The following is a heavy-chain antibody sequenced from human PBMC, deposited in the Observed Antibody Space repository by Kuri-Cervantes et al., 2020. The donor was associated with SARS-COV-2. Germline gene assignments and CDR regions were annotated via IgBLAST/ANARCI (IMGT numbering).Heavy chain of an antibody. D-gene: IGHD1-1*01. CDR1: GFTFSDYY. V-gene: IGHV3-11*05. J-gene: IGHJ6*01. CDR3: ARDAYPRTGYYGMDV. CDR2: ISYSGTYT. Sequence: GESLKISCAASGFTFSDYYMSWIRQAPGKGLEWVSYISYSGTYTKYTDSVKGRFSVSRGNTENSLDLQMDSLRAEDTAVYYCARDAYPRTGYYGMDVWGQGTTVTCAS.